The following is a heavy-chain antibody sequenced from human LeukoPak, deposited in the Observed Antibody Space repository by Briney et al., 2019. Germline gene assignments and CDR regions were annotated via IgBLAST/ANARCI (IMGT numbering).Heavy chain of an antibody. Sequence: GGSLTLSCAASGFTFSSYAMSWVRQAPGKGLEWVSAISGSGGSTYYADSVKGRFTISRDNSKNTLYLQMNSLRAEDTAVYYCAKEIAVAGTSALDYWGQGTLVTVSS. V-gene: IGHV3-23*01. CDR3: AKEIAVAGTSALDY. CDR1: GFTFSSYA. J-gene: IGHJ4*02. D-gene: IGHD6-19*01. CDR2: ISGSGGST.